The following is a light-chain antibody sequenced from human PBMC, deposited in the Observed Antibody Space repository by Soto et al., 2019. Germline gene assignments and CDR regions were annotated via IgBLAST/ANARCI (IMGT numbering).Light chain of an antibody. V-gene: IGLV2-14*01. J-gene: IGLJ1*01. Sequence: QSVLTQPASVSGSPGQSITISCTGTTNDIGNYNYVSWYQQHPGTAPKLLIYEVSNRPSGVSNRFSGSKSGNTASLTISGLQAEDDADYYCSSYTSGSTLYVFGTGTSHRP. CDR1: TNDIGNYNY. CDR2: EVS. CDR3: SSYTSGSTLYV.